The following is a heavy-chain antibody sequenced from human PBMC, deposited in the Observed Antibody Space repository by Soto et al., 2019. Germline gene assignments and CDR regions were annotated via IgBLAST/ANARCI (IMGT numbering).Heavy chain of an antibody. V-gene: IGHV3-30-3*01. CDR1: GFTFSSYA. D-gene: IGHD5-12*01. Sequence: QVQLVESGGGVVQPGRSLRLSCAASGFTFSSYAMHWVRQAPGKGLEGVAVISYDGSNKYYADSVKGRFTISRDNSKNTLYLQMNSLRAEDTAVYYCAREGYALLYFDYWGQGTLVTVSS. CDR2: ISYDGSNK. J-gene: IGHJ4*02. CDR3: AREGYALLYFDY.